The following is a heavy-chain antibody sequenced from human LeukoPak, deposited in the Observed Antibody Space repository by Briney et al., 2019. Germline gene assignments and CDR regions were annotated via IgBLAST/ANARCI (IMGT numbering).Heavy chain of an antibody. CDR3: ARDSRVAADY. V-gene: IGHV1-2*06. CDR1: GYTFTGYY. Sequence: ASVKVSCKASGYTFTGYYLHWVRQAPGQGLEWVGRIDPNSGATVYAQDFQGRVTMTRDTPMSTAYMELGRLTSDDTAVYYCARDSRVAADYWGQGTLVTVSS. D-gene: IGHD6-19*01. J-gene: IGHJ4*02. CDR2: IDPNSGAT.